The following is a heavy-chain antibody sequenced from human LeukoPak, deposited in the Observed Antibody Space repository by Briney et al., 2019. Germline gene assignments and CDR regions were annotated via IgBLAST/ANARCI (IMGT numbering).Heavy chain of an antibody. J-gene: IGHJ3*02. D-gene: IGHD4-17*01. CDR3: ARDRDYGGNRYVFDI. V-gene: IGHV1-18*01. CDR1: GYPFTSSG. Sequence: GASVKVSCKSSGYPFTSSGISWVRQAPGQGLEWMGWISTYNDNTSYAQKFQGRVTMATDISTSTAYMLLRSLRSDDTAVYYCARDRDYGGNRYVFDIRGQGTMVTVSS. CDR2: ISTYNDNT.